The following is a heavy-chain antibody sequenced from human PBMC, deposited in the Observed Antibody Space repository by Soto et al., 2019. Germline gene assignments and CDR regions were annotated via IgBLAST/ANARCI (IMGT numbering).Heavy chain of an antibody. CDR1: GGSISSSSYY. D-gene: IGHD6-13*01. Sequence: SETLSLTCTVSGGSISSSSYYWGWIRQPPGKGLEWIGSIYYSGSTYYNPSLKSRVTISVDTSKNQFSLKLSSVTAADTAVYYCASRPIYSSSWYNWFDPSGQGTLVTVSS. CDR2: IYYSGST. J-gene: IGHJ5*02. V-gene: IGHV4-39*01. CDR3: ASRPIYSSSWYNWFDP.